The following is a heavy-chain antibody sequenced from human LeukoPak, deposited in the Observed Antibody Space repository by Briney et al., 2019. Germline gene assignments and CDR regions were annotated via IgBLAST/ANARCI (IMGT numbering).Heavy chain of an antibody. CDR3: AREEGAPIAAANV. CDR1: GYRFTTYY. V-gene: IGHV1-18*01. J-gene: IGHJ3*01. CDR2: ISAYNGNT. D-gene: IGHD6-13*01. Sequence: ASVKVSCKASGYRFTTYYISWVRQAPGQGLEWMGWISAYNGNTNYAQKFQGRVTMTTDTSTSTAYMELRSLRSDDTAVYYCAREEGAPIAAANVWGLGTMVTVSS.